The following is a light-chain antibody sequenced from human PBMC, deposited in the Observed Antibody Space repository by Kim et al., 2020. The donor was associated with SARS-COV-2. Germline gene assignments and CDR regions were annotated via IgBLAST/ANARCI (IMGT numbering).Light chain of an antibody. CDR2: AAY. V-gene: IGKV1-39*01. CDR3: QQTYSALKAFT. CDR1: QTVASH. Sequence: DIQMTQSPSSLSASVGDRVTISCRASQTVASHLSWYQQKPGEAPKLLIYAAYTLQSGVPSRFSGSGSRTDFSLTIRNLQPEDSATYYCQQTYSALKAFTFVQGTKLEI. J-gene: IGKJ2*01.